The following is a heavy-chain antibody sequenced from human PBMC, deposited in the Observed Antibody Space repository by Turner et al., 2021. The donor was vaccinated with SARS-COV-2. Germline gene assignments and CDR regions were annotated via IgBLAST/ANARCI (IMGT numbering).Heavy chain of an antibody. CDR3: ARFEYGYSYSFGFDY. D-gene: IGHD5-18*01. CDR1: GGSISSSNYY. V-gene: IGHV4-39*01. J-gene: IGHJ4*02. CDR2: VYYRGST. Sequence: QLQLQESGPGLVKSSETLSLTCTVSGGSISSSNYYWGWIRQPPGKGLEWIGRVYYRGSTYYNPSLKSRLTISVDTSKNQFSLKLSSVTAADTAVYYCARFEYGYSYSFGFDYWGQGTLVTVSS.